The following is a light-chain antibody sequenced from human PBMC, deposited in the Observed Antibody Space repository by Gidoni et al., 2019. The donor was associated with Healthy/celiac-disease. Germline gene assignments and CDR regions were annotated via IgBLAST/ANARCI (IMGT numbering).Light chain of an antibody. CDR3: QQDNSYPYT. J-gene: IGKJ2*01. Sequence: DIQMTQSPSTLSASVGDRVTITCRASQSISSWLAWYQQKPGKAPKLLIYKASSLESGVPSRFSGSGSGTECTLTISSLQPDDFATYYCQQDNSYPYTFGQGTKLEIK. CDR1: QSISSW. CDR2: KAS. V-gene: IGKV1-5*03.